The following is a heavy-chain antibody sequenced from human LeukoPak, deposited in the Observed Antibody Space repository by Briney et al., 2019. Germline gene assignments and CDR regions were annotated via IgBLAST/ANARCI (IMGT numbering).Heavy chain of an antibody. CDR1: GGSFSGYY. J-gene: IGHJ4*02. D-gene: IGHD3-9*01. Sequence: SETLSLTCAVYGGSFSGYYWSWIRQPPGKGLEWIREINHSGSTNYNPSLKSRVTISVDTSKIQFSLKLSSVTAADTAVYYCARNDILTGYYPKRRYYFDYWGQGTLVTVSS. V-gene: IGHV4-34*01. CDR2: INHSGST. CDR3: ARNDILTGYYPKRRYYFDY.